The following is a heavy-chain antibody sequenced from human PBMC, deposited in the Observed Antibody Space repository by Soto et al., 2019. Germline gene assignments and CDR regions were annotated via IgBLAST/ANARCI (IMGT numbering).Heavy chain of an antibody. CDR2: IYYSGST. J-gene: IGHJ4*02. V-gene: IGHV4-59*01. D-gene: IGHD2-2*02. Sequence: SSETLSLTCTVSGGSISSYYWSWIRQPPGKGLEWIGYIYYSGSTNYNPSLKSRVTISVDTSKNQFSLKLSSVTAADTAVYYCARGRVLPTYNWGQGTLVTVSS. CDR1: GGSISSYY. CDR3: ARGRVLPTYN.